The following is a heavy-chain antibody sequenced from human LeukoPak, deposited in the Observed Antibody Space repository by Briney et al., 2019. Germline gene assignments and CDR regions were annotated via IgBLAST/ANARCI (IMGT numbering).Heavy chain of an antibody. V-gene: IGHV4-39*01. Sequence: ASETLSLTCTVSGGSISSSSYYWGWIRQPPGKGLEWIGSIYYSGSTYYNPSLKSRVTISVDTSKNQFSLKLSSVTAADTAVYYCARPLEVAVPYWYFDLWGRGTLVTVSS. CDR3: ARPLEVAVPYWYFDL. D-gene: IGHD6-19*01. CDR2: IYYSGST. CDR1: GGSISSSSYY. J-gene: IGHJ2*01.